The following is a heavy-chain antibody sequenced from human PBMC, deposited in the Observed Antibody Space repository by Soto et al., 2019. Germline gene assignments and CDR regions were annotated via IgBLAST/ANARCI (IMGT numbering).Heavy chain of an antibody. V-gene: IGHV1-69*01. J-gene: IGHJ3*02. CDR1: GGTFSSYA. CDR2: IIPIFGTA. CDR3: ARYRATYCTIGVCPSPAFDI. D-gene: IGHD2-8*01. Sequence: QVQLVQSGAEVKKPGSSVKVSCKASGGTFSSYAISWVRQAPGQGLEWMGGIIPIFGTANYAQKCQGRLTITADESTSTAYMELSSLRSEDTAVYYCARYRATYCTIGVCPSPAFDIWGQGTMVTVSS.